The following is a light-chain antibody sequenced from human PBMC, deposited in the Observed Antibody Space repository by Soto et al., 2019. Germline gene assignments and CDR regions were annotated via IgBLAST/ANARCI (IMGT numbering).Light chain of an antibody. Sequence: DIQMTQSPSSLSASVGDRVTITCRASQSISSYLNWYQQKPGKAPKLLIYAASSLQSGVPSRFSGSGSGTDFTLTISSLQPEDFATYYCQQSYSTPRMYTFGHGTKLEIK. CDR2: AAS. J-gene: IGKJ2*01. CDR1: QSISSY. V-gene: IGKV1-39*01. CDR3: QQSYSTPRMYT.